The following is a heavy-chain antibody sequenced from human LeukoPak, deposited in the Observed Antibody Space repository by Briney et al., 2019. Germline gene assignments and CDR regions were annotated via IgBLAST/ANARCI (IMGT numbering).Heavy chain of an antibody. D-gene: IGHD1-14*01. Sequence: GGSLRLSCAASGFTFSSYEMNWVRQAPGKGLEWVASIGPTGSDRYHADSIKGRFTISRDNANNFLYLQMNSLRAEDTAVYYCATETNGRHYDYWGQGTLLTLSS. CDR1: GFTFSSYE. CDR3: ATETNGRHYDY. V-gene: IGHV3-21*06. J-gene: IGHJ4*02. CDR2: IGPTGSDR.